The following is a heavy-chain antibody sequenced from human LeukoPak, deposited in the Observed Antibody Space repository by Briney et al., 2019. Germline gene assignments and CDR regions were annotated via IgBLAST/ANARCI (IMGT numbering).Heavy chain of an antibody. J-gene: IGHJ4*02. Sequence: PSETLSLTCTVSGGSVSSGSYYWSWIRQPPGKGLEWIGYIYYSGSTNYNPSLKSRVTISVDTSKNQFSLKLSSVTAADTAVYYCASFNDYVGHFDYWGQGTLVTVSS. V-gene: IGHV4-61*01. D-gene: IGHD4-17*01. CDR3: ASFNDYVGHFDY. CDR1: GGSVSSGSYY. CDR2: IYYSGST.